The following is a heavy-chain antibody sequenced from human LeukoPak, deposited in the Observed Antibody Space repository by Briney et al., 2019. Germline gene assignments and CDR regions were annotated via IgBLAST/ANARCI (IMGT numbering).Heavy chain of an antibody. V-gene: IGHV1-46*01. Sequence: ASVKVSCKASGYTFTSYYMHWVRQAPGQGLERMGIINPSGGSTSYAQKFQGRVTMTRDTSTSTVYMELSSLRSEDTAVYYCARNLARVDAFDIWGQGTMVTVSS. J-gene: IGHJ3*02. CDR2: INPSGGST. CDR1: GYTFTSYY. CDR3: ARNLARVDAFDI.